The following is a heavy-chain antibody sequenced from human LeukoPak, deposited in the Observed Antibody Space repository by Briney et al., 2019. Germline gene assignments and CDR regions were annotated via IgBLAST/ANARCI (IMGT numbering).Heavy chain of an antibody. Sequence: SETLSLTCSVSGVSITAYSWNWIRQPPGKGLEWIGHISDTETPSYNPSLKSRLTISKDTSKNQFSLDLNSVTAADTAVYYCATNAGAAAFGALDVWGQGTVVSVST. V-gene: IGHV4-59*01. J-gene: IGHJ3*01. D-gene: IGHD6-13*01. CDR1: GVSITAYS. CDR2: ISDTETP. CDR3: ATNAGAAAFGALDV.